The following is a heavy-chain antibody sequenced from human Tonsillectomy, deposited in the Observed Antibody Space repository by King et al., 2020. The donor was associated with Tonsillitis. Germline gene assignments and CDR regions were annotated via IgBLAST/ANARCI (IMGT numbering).Heavy chain of an antibody. Sequence: VQLVESGGALIQPGESLRLSCAASGFTVSINYMSWVRQAPGKGLEWVSLIYSGGTTYNADSVKGRFAISRDNSKNTLYLQMNSLRAEDTAVYYCARVAYDYYSGNYYFDYWGQGTLVTVSS. CDR3: ARVAYDYYSGNYYFDY. D-gene: IGHD1-26*01. CDR2: IYSGGTT. CDR1: GFTVSINY. V-gene: IGHV3-53*01. J-gene: IGHJ4*02.